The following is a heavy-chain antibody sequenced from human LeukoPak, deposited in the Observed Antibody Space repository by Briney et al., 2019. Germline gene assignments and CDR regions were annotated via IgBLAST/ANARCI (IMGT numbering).Heavy chain of an antibody. J-gene: IGHJ4*02. Sequence: GGSLRLSCAASGFTFSSYAMSWVRQAPGKGLEWVSAISGSGGSTYYADSVKGRFTISRDNSKNTLYLQMNSLRAEDTAVYYCAKPKTYYDILTGYGYWGQGTLVTVSS. CDR3: AKPKTYYDILTGYGY. CDR2: ISGSGGST. V-gene: IGHV3-23*01. D-gene: IGHD3-9*01. CDR1: GFTFSSYA.